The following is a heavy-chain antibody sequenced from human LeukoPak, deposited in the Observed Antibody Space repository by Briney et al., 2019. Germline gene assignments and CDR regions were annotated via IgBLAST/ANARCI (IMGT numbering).Heavy chain of an antibody. J-gene: IGHJ5*02. CDR1: GGSISSYY. Sequence: SETLSLTCTVSGGSISSYYWSWIRQPPGKGLEWIGCIYYSGSTNYNPSLKSRVTISVDTSMNQFSLKLSSVTAADTAVYYCARTMVRGVITPTWFDPWGQGTLVTVSS. CDR3: ARTMVRGVITPTWFDP. CDR2: IYYSGST. D-gene: IGHD3-10*01. V-gene: IGHV4-59*08.